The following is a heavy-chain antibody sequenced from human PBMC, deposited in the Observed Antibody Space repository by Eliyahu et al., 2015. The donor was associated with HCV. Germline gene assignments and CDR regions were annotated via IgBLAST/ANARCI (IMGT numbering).Heavy chain of an antibody. Sequence: QVQLVESGGGVVPPGRSLXLSCAASGXTFSSXGMHWVRQAXGKGLEWVAIIWYDGANKYYADSVKGRFTISRDNSKNTLYLQMNSLRAEDTALYYCASQGERYEFDYWGQGTLVTVSS. D-gene: IGHD3-16*01. CDR2: IWYDGANK. CDR3: ASQGERYEFDY. J-gene: IGHJ4*02. V-gene: IGHV3-33*01. CDR1: GXTFSSXG.